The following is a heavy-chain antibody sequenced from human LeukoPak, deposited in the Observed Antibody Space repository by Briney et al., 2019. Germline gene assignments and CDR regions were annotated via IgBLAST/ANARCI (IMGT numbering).Heavy chain of an antibody. D-gene: IGHD2-15*01. CDR3: TTGMNLVAATPETYFVY. CDR2: NKSKTDAGTT. V-gene: IGHV3-15*01. Sequence: PGRSLRLSCAASGFTFRNAWMSWLRQAPGKGLEWVGRNKSKTDAGTTDYAAPVKGRFNISRDDSENTLYLQMNSWKSEDTAVYYCTTGMNLVAATPETYFVYWGQGTLVTVSS. CDR1: GFTFRNAW. J-gene: IGHJ4*02.